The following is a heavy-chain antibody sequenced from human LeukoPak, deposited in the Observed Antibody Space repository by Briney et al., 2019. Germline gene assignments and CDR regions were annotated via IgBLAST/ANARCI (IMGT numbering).Heavy chain of an antibody. CDR2: ISGSVGST. CDR3: AKDRSGRDSGNQRDDY. CDR1: GFTFSSYD. D-gene: IGHD1-26*01. Sequence: PGGSLRLSCAASGFTFSSYDMSWVRQAPGKGLEWVSAISGSVGSTYYADSVKGRFTISRDNSKNTLYLQMNSLRAEDTAVYYCAKDRSGRDSGNQRDDYWGQGTLVTVSS. V-gene: IGHV3-23*01. J-gene: IGHJ4*02.